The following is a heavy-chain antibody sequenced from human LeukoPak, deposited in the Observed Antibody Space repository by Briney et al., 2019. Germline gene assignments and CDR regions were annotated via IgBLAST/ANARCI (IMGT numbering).Heavy chain of an antibody. Sequence: SGTLSLTCTVSGGSISSYYWSWIRQPPGKGLEWIGYIYYSGSTNYNPSLKSRVTITVDTSKNQFSLKLSSVTAADTAVYYCARGKDGSSLPFGSWGQGTLVTVSS. D-gene: IGHD5/OR15-5a*01. V-gene: IGHV4-59*01. CDR2: IYYSGST. J-gene: IGHJ4*02. CDR1: GGSISSYY. CDR3: ARGKDGSSLPFGS.